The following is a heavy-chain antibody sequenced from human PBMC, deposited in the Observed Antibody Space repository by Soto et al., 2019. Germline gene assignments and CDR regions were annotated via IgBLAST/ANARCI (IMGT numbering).Heavy chain of an antibody. D-gene: IGHD6-19*01. V-gene: IGHV3-23*01. CDR1: GFTFSSYA. J-gene: IGHJ4*02. Sequence: EVQLLESGGNLVQPGGSLRLSCAASGFTFSSYAMSWVRQAPGKGLEWVSAISGSGGSKYYADSVKGRFTISRDSSKYTLYVQMNSMRADATAVYYCAKERYAGAGTSIDYGGQGTLVSVSS. CDR3: AKERYAGAGTSIDY. CDR2: ISGSGGSK.